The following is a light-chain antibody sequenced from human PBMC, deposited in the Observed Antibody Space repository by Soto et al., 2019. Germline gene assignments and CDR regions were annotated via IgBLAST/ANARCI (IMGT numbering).Light chain of an antibody. CDR1: QTISNY. Sequence: IKMSLSPAALSAYVGDRVTITCRASQTISNYLNWYQQKPGKAPKSLIYAASNLHSGVPSRFSGSGSGRDFTLTISGLQPDDFAPYCCLQDFRYPWTFGQGT. J-gene: IGKJ1*01. CDR3: LQDFRYPWT. V-gene: IGKV1-6*01. CDR2: AAS.